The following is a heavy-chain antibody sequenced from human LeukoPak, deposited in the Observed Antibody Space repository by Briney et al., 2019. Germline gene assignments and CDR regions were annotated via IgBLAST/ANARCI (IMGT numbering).Heavy chain of an antibody. CDR2: ISYDGSNK. Sequence: GRSLRLSCAASGFTFSSYAMHWVRQAPGKGLEWVAVISYDGSNKYYADSVKGRFTISRDNSKNTLYLQMNSLRAEDTAVYYCARLPYSLCSGGSCHAVDYWGQGTLVTVSS. CDR1: GFTFSSYA. CDR3: ARLPYSLCSGGSCHAVDY. D-gene: IGHD2-15*01. J-gene: IGHJ4*02. V-gene: IGHV3-30-3*01.